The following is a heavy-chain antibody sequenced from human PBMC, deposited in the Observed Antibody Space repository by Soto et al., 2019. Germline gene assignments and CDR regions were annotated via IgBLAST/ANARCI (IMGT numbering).Heavy chain of an antibody. CDR3: ARYDFGTFDN. CDR1: GDSVSSSFW. V-gene: IGHV4-4*02. CDR2: IYHTETT. D-gene: IGHD4-17*01. Sequence: LSLTCAVSGDSVSSSFWWTWVRQPPGKGLEWIGEIYHTETTNYAPSLKSRVTISLDKSMNQFSLRFNSVTPADTAVYYCARYDFGTFDNWGQGIRVTVSS. J-gene: IGHJ4*02.